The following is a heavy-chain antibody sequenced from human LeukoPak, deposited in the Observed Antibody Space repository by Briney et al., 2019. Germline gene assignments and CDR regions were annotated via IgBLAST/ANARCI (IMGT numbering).Heavy chain of an antibody. D-gene: IGHD2-21*02. V-gene: IGHV4-34*01. CDR2: INHSGST. CDR1: GGSFSGYY. J-gene: IGHJ5*02. CDR3: ARQARCGGDCYSSLFRHPGDWFDP. Sequence: SETLSLTCAVYGGSFSGYYWSWIRQPPGKGLEWIGEINHSGSTNYNPSLKSRVTISVDTSKNQFSLKLSSVTAADTAVYYCARQARCGGDCYSSLFRHPGDWFDPWGQGTLVTVSS.